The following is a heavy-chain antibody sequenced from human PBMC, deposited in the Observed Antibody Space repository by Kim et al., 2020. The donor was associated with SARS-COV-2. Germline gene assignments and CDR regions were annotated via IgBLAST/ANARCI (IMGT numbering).Heavy chain of an antibody. CDR3: ARVTGGRGSGSYRWPDY. Sequence: GGSLRLSCAASGFTFSSYSMNWVRQAPGKGLEWVSSISSSSSYIYYADSGKGRFTISRDNAKNSLYLQMNSLRAEDTAVYYCARVTGGRGSGSYRWPDYWGQGTLVTVSS. CDR2: ISSSSSYI. CDR1: GFTFSSYS. D-gene: IGHD3-10*01. V-gene: IGHV3-21*01. J-gene: IGHJ4*02.